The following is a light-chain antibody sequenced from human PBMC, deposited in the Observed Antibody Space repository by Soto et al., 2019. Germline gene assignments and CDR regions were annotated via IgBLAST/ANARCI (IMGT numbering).Light chain of an antibody. CDR2: DAS. CDR1: QSISSY. CDR3: QQCNNWPQWT. V-gene: IGKV1-39*01. Sequence: DIQMTQSPSSLSASVGDRVTITCRASQSISSYLNWYQQKAGKAPKLLIYDASNLESGVPSRFSGSGSGTDFTLTISSLEPEDFAVYYCQQCNNWPQWTFGQGTKVDIK. J-gene: IGKJ1*01.